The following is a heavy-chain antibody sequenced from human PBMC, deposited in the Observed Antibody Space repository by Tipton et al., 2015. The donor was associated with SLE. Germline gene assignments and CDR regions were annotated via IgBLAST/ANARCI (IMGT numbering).Heavy chain of an antibody. CDR3: ASEILRDYGSAWGPDY. CDR1: GGSISSGSYF. Sequence: TLSLTCTVSGGSISSGSYFWGWIRQSPGKGLEWIGSLHSGGSTYYSPSLQSRVIISTDTSKIHFSLHLNSVTAADTAVYYCASEILRDYGSAWGPDYWGQGTLVTVSS. V-gene: IGHV4-39*07. J-gene: IGHJ4*02. CDR2: LHSGGST. D-gene: IGHD6-19*01.